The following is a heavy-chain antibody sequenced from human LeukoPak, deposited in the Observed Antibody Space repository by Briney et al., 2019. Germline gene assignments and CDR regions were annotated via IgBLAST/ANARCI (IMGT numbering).Heavy chain of an antibody. D-gene: IGHD2/OR15-2a*01. CDR2: IYSGGST. CDR1: GLTFSSYA. CDR3: ARNIPGGH. J-gene: IGHJ4*02. Sequence: GGSLRLSCAASGLTFSSYAMSWVRQAPGKGLEWVSVIYSGGSTYYADSVKGRFTISRDNSKNTLYLQMNSLRAEDTAVYYCARNIPGGHWGQGTLVTVSS. V-gene: IGHV3-66*01.